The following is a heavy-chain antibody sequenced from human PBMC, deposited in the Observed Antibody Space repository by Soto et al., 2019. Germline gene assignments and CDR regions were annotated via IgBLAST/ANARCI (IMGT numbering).Heavy chain of an antibody. CDR1: GFTFSSYA. V-gene: IGHV3-23*01. J-gene: IGHJ4*02. CDR3: AKLPRFLEWSDY. D-gene: IGHD3-3*01. Sequence: EGSLRLSCAASGFTFSSYAMSWVRQAPGKGLEWVSAISGSGGSTYYADSVKGRFTISRDNSKNTLYLQMNSLRAEDTAVYYCAKLPRFLEWSDYWGQGTLVTVSS. CDR2: ISGSGGST.